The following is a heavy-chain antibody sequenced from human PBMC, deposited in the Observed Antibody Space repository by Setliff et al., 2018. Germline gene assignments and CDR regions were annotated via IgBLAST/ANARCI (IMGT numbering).Heavy chain of an antibody. J-gene: IGHJ4*02. CDR1: GYTFTSYG. CDR3: ARDPGWFGELLGYFDY. Sequence: ASVKVSCKASGYTFTSYGISWVRQAPGQGLEWRGWISAYIGNTNYAQKLQGRVTMTTDTSTSTAYMELRSLRSDDTAVYYCARDPGWFGELLGYFDYWGQGTLVTVSS. D-gene: IGHD3-10*01. CDR2: ISAYIGNT. V-gene: IGHV1-18*01.